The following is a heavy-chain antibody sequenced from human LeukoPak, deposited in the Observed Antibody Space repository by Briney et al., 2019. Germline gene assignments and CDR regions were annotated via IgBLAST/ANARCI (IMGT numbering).Heavy chain of an antibody. J-gene: IGHJ4*02. Sequence: GASVKVSCKASGYTFTGYYMHWVRQAPGQGLEWMGWINPNSGGTNYAQKFQGRVTMTRDTSISTAYMELSRLRSDDTAVYYCARSMVRGVIITPPFNWGQGTLVTVSS. CDR2: INPNSGGT. D-gene: IGHD3-10*01. V-gene: IGHV1-2*02. CDR1: GYTFTGYY. CDR3: ARSMVRGVIITPPFN.